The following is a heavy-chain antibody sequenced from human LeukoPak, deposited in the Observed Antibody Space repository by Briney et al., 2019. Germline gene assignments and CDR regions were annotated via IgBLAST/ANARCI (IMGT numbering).Heavy chain of an antibody. Sequence: SETLSLTCAVYGGSFSGYYWSWIRQPPGKGLEWIGEINHSGSTNYNPSLKSRVTISVDTSKNQFSLRLSPVTAADTAVYFCVRSETIWYYFDYWGQGRLVTVSS. CDR1: GGSFSGYY. V-gene: IGHV4-34*01. CDR2: INHSGST. CDR3: VRSETIWYYFDY. J-gene: IGHJ4*02. D-gene: IGHD1-7*01.